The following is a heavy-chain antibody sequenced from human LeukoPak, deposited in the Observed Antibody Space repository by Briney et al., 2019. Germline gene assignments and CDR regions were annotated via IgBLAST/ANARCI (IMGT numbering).Heavy chain of an antibody. V-gene: IGHV4-34*01. CDR3: ARDPVLRFLEWLYFDY. Sequence: PSETLSLTCAVYGGSFSGYYWSWIRQPPGKGLEWIGEINHSGSTNYNPSLKSRVTISVDTSKNQFSLKLSSVTAADTAVYYCARDPVLRFLEWLYFDYWGQGTLVTVSS. CDR2: INHSGST. D-gene: IGHD3-3*01. J-gene: IGHJ4*02. CDR1: GGSFSGYY.